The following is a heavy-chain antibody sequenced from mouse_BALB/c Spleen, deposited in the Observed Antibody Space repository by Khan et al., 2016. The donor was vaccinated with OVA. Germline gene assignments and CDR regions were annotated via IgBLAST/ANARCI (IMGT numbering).Heavy chain of an antibody. V-gene: IGHV9-3-1*01. CDR1: GYTFTNYG. CDR3: AKPPYFSYVMGY. Sequence: QIQLVQSGPELKKPGETVKISCKASGYTFTNYGMNWVKQAPGRGLKWMGWINTYTGEPTYADDFKGRFVFSLETSASPAYLQINNLKKEDTATYFCAKPPYFSYVMGYWGQGTSVTVSS. CDR2: INTYTGEP. D-gene: IGHD2-10*01. J-gene: IGHJ4*01.